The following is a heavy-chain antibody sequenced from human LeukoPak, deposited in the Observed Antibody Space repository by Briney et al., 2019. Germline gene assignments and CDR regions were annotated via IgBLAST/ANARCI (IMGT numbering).Heavy chain of an antibody. Sequence: GGSLRLSCAASGFTFSDYCMSWIRQAPGKGLEWVSYINSGGITIYYADSVKGRFTISRDNAKNSLYLQMNSLRAEDTAVYYCARLPLYGRHDILTGYYLDYWGQGTLVTVSS. CDR2: INSGGITI. V-gene: IGHV3-11*01. CDR3: ARLPLYGRHDILTGYYLDY. D-gene: IGHD3-9*01. J-gene: IGHJ4*02. CDR1: GFTFSDYC.